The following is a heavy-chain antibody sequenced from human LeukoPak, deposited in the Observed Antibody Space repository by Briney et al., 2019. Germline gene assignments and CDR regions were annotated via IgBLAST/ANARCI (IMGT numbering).Heavy chain of an antibody. CDR1: GGSISSYY. V-gene: IGHV4-4*09. J-gene: IGHJ4*02. CDR2: IYTSGST. Sequence: SETLSLTCTVSGGSISSYYWSWIRQPPGKGLEWIGYIYTSGSTNYNPSLKSRVTISVDTSKNQFSLKLSSVTAAVTGVYYCARNPHHFYYWGQGTLVTVSS. CDR3: ARNPHHFYY.